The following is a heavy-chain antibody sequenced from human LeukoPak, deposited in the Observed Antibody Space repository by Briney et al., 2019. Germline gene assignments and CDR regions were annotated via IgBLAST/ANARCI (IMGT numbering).Heavy chain of an antibody. CDR1: GFTFSGYA. J-gene: IGHJ1*01. CDR3: ARDRAVGAIRYFHH. CDR2: ISYNGTNK. D-gene: IGHD1-26*01. V-gene: IGHV3-30-3*01. Sequence: PGGSLRLSCAASGFTFSGYAVHWVRQAPGKGLDWVAVISYNGTNKYYADSVKGRFTISRDNSKNTLYLQMNSLRLEDTAVYYCARDRAVGAIRYFHHWGQGTLVAVSS.